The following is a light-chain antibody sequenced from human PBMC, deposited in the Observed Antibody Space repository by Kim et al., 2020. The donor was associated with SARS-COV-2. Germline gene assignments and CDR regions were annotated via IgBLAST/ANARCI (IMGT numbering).Light chain of an antibody. V-gene: IGLV3-25*03. CDR3: QSPDSSATWV. CDR1: ALPNQY. Sequence: SYALTQPPSVSVSPGQTARITCSGDALPNQYVYWYQQRPGRAPVLIIYKDTERPSGVPERISGSSSGTTATLTISGVQAEDESDYYCQSPDSSATWVFGGGTKLTVL. J-gene: IGLJ3*02. CDR2: KDT.